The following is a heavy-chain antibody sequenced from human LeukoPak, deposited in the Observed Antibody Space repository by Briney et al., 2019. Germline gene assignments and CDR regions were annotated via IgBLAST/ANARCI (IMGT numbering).Heavy chain of an antibody. CDR2: INSVGSIT. Sequence: GGSLRLSCAASGFTFSSYWMHWVRQAPGKGLEWVSRINSVGSITNYADSVKGRFTISRDNAKNTLYLQMNSLRAEDTAVYYCSRTLFVVVNFWGQGTLVTVSS. V-gene: IGHV3-74*01. D-gene: IGHD3-3*01. CDR1: GFTFSSYW. CDR3: SRTLFVVVNF. J-gene: IGHJ1*01.